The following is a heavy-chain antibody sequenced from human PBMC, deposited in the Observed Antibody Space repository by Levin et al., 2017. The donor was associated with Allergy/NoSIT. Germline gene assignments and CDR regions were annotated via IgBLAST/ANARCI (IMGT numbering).Heavy chain of an antibody. CDR1: GGSVSSGSYY. J-gene: IGHJ4*02. Sequence: PSETLSLTCTVSGGSVSSGSYYWSWIRQPPGKGLEWIGYIYYSGSTNYNPSLKSRVTISVDTSKNQFSLKLSSVTAADTAVYYCARDSGRYLYRYWGQGTLVTDSS. D-gene: IGHD3-16*02. CDR3: ARDSGRYLYRY. CDR2: IYYSGST. V-gene: IGHV4-61*01.